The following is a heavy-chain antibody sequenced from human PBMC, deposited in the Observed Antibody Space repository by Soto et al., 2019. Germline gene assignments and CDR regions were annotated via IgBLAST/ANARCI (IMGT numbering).Heavy chain of an antibody. CDR3: ARDLPAAIEYYYYGIAV. CDR1: GFTFSSYS. CDR2: ISSSSRYI. J-gene: IGHJ6*02. V-gene: IGHV3-21*06. Sequence: PGGSLRLSCAASGFTFSSYSMTWVRQAPGKGLEWVSSISSSSRYIYYADSVKGRFTISRDNAKNSLYVQMNSLRVEDTAVYYCARDLPAAIEYYYYGIAVWGQGSTVPVS. D-gene: IGHD2-2*02.